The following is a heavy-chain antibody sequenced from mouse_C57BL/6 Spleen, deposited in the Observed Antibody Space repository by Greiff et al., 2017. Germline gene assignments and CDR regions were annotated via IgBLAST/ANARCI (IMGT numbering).Heavy chain of an antibody. CDR3: AREDGSSYVPYAMDY. D-gene: IGHD1-1*01. J-gene: IGHJ4*01. Sequence: QVQLQQPGTELVKPGASVKLSCKASGYTFTSYWMHWVKQRPGQGLEWIGNINPSNGGTNYNEKFKSKATLTVDKSSSTAYMQLSSLTSEDSAVYYCAREDGSSYVPYAMDYWGQGTSVTVSS. V-gene: IGHV1-53*01. CDR2: INPSNGGT. CDR1: GYTFTSYW.